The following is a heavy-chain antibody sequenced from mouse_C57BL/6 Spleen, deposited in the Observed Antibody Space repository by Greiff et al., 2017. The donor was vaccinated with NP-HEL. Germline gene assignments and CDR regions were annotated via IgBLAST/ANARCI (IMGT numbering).Heavy chain of an antibody. V-gene: IGHV1-80*01. Sequence: VQLQQSGAELVKPGASVKISCKASGYAFSSYWMNWVKQRPGKGLEWIGQIYPGVGDTNYNGKFKGQATLTADKSSSPAYMQLSRLTSEDSAVYFCARGDSSGYLYAMDYWGQGTSVTVSS. CDR3: ARGDSSGYLYAMDY. CDR2: IYPGVGDT. CDR1: GYAFSSYW. D-gene: IGHD3-2*02. J-gene: IGHJ4*01.